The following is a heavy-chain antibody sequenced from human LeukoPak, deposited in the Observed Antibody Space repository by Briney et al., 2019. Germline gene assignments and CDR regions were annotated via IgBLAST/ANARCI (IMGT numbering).Heavy chain of an antibody. CDR2: ITDGVCST. D-gene: IGHD5-12*01. CDR1: GFTFSSSS. J-gene: IGHJ4*02. CDR3: AKEIFSGLLYIDY. V-gene: IGHV3-23*01. Sequence: GGSLSLSCAASGFTFSSSSISGVRQAPGKGLEWVSAITDGVCSTHYADSVKALFTLSSDNSKNTVYLQMNSLRPADMAEYYCAKEIFSGLLYIDYWGQGTLVTVSP.